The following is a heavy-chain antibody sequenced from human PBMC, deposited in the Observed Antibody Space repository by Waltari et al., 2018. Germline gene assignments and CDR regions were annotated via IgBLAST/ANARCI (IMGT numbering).Heavy chain of an antibody. CDR3: AKDHGVAY. Sequence: QLLESGGGLVQPGGSLRLPCSDSGLTFSIFAMRWVRQAPGKGLEWVSGISNSGADTYYADSVKGRFTISRDNSKKTLYLQMNSLRVEDTAVYYCAKDHGVAYWGRGTLVTVSA. CDR2: ISNSGADT. J-gene: IGHJ4*02. CDR1: GLTFSIFA. V-gene: IGHV3-23*01. D-gene: IGHD3-16*01.